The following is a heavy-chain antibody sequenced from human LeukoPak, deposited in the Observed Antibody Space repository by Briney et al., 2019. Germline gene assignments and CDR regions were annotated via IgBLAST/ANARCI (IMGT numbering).Heavy chain of an antibody. D-gene: IGHD3-10*01. CDR3: ASGDFDN. J-gene: IGHJ4*02. Sequence: SETLSLTCTVSADSVNSGSYYWSWIRQPPGKGLEWIGNIYYSGSTNYTPSLRSRVTISLDTSKNQFSLKLSSVTAADTAVYYCASGDFDNWGQGTLVTASS. CDR1: ADSVNSGSYY. CDR2: IYYSGST. V-gene: IGHV4-61*01.